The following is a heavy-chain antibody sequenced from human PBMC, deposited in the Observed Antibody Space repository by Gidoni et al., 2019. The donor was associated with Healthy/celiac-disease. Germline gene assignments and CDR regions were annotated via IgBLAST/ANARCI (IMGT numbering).Heavy chain of an antibody. Sequence: QVQLVQSGAEVKKPGASVKVSCKASGYTFTGYYMHWVRQAPGQGLEWMGWINPNSGGTNYAQKFQGRVTMTRDTSISTAYMELSRLRSDDTAVYYCARVGSGSYYNTNFDYWGQGTLVTVSS. J-gene: IGHJ4*02. CDR3: ARVGSGSYYNTNFDY. CDR2: INPNSGGT. CDR1: GYTFTGYY. D-gene: IGHD1-26*01. V-gene: IGHV1-2*02.